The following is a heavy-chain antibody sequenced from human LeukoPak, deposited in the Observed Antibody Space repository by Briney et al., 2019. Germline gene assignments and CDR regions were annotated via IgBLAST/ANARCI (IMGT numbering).Heavy chain of an antibody. CDR2: IYYSGST. CDR3: ARDRSIRDAFDI. J-gene: IGHJ3*02. CDR1: GGSISSYY. D-gene: IGHD3-10*01. Sequence: SETLSLTCTVSGGSISSYYWSWVRQPPGKGLEWVGYIYYSGSTNYNPSLKSGVTISVDTYKNQFSLKLSSVTAADTAVYYCARDRSIRDAFDIWGQGTMATVSS. V-gene: IGHV4-59*01.